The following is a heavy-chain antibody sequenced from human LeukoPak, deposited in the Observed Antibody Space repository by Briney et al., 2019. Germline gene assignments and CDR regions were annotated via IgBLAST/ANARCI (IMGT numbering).Heavy chain of an antibody. CDR2: IYPGDSDT. CDR3: ARQSVEACYDSSGYGY. CDR1: GYSFTSYW. Sequence: GESLKISCKGSGYSFTSYWIGWVRQMPGKGLEWMGIIYPGDSDTRYSPSFQGQVTISADKSISTAYLQWSSLKASDTAMYYCARQSVEACYDSSGYGYWGQGTLVAVSS. J-gene: IGHJ4*02. V-gene: IGHV5-51*01. D-gene: IGHD3-22*01.